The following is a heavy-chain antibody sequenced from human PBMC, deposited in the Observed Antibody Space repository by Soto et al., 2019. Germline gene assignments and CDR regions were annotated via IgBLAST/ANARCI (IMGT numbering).Heavy chain of an antibody. V-gene: IGHV3-30-3*01. CDR3: AIVLVVVVVAATTYSYYYYGMDV. D-gene: IGHD2-15*01. CDR2: ISYDGSNK. CDR1: GFTFSSYA. Sequence: GGSLRLSCAASGFTFSSYAMHWVRQAPGKGLERVAVISYDGSNKYYADSVKGRFTISRDNSKNTLYLQMNSLRAEDTAVYYCAIVLVVVVVAATTYSYYYYGMDVWGQGTTVTVSS. J-gene: IGHJ6*02.